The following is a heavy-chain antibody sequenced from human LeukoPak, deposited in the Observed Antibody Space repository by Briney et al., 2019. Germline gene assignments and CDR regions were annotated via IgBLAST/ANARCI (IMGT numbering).Heavy chain of an antibody. CDR3: ARARLFGYYYYYMDV. D-gene: IGHD4/OR15-4a*01. J-gene: IGHJ6*03. CDR1: GGSFSGYY. V-gene: IGHV4-34*01. CDR2: INHSGST. Sequence: PSETLSLTCAVYGGSFSGYYWSWIRQPPGKGLEWIGEINHSGSTNYNPSLKSRVTISVDTSKNQFSLTLSSVTAADTAVYYCARARLFGYYYYYMDVWGKGTTVTVSS.